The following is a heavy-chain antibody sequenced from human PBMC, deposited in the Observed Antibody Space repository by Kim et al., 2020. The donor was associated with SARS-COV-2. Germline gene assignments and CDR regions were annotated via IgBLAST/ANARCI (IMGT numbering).Heavy chain of an antibody. Sequence: GGSLRLSCAASGFTFSSYAMSWVRQAPGKGLEWVSAISGSGGSTYYADSVKGRFTISRDNSKNTLYLQMNSLRAEDTAVYYCAKCGSRYCTNGVCSPGDVCAFDIWGQGTMVTVSS. CDR3: AKCGSRYCTNGVCSPGDVCAFDI. CDR1: GFTFSSYA. J-gene: IGHJ3*02. CDR2: ISGSGGST. V-gene: IGHV3-23*01. D-gene: IGHD2-8*01.